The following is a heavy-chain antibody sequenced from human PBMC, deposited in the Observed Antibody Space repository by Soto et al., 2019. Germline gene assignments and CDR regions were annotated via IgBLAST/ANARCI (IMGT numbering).Heavy chain of an antibody. J-gene: IGHJ4*02. Sequence: SETLSLTCTVSGGSISSYYWSWIRQPPGKGLEWIGYMYHSGSTNYNPSPKSRVTISVDTSKNQFSLKLSSVTAAYTAVYYCASQHYYDSSGYYVGYWGQGTLVTVSS. D-gene: IGHD3-22*01. CDR3: ASQHYYDSSGYYVGY. CDR2: MYHSGST. CDR1: GGSISSYY. V-gene: IGHV4-59*08.